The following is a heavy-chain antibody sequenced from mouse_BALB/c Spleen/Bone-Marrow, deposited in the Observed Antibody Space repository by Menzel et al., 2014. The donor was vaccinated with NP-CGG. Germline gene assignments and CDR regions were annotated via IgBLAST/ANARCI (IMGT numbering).Heavy chain of an antibody. J-gene: IGHJ3*01. V-gene: IGHV1S135*01. CDR1: GYAFTSYN. CDR3: ASCGNYEAWFAY. Sequence: EVKLQESGPDLVQPGASVKLSCTASGYAFTSYNIYWVKQSPGKRLEWIGYIVPYNGDTNYNQKFKVKATLTVDKSSSTAYMHLNSLTSEDSAVYYCASCGNYEAWFAYCDETTPATISA. CDR2: IVPYNGDT. D-gene: IGHD2-1*01.